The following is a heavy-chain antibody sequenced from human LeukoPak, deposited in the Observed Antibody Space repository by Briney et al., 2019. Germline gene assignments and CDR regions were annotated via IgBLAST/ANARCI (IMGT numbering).Heavy chain of an antibody. CDR1: GFTFSNYY. D-gene: IGHD6-13*01. Sequence: PGGSLRLSCAASGFTFSNYYMSWIRQAPGKGLEWVSYISSSGSTIYYADSVTGRFTISRDNAKNSLYLQMNSLRAEDTAVYYCARVAPAGTHPGYWGQGTLVTVSS. V-gene: IGHV3-11*04. J-gene: IGHJ4*02. CDR2: ISSSGSTI. CDR3: ARVAPAGTHPGY.